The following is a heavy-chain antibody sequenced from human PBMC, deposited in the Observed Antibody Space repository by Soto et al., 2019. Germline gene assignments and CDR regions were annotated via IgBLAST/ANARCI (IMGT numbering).Heavy chain of an antibody. CDR2: IIPIFGTA. V-gene: IGHV1-69*13. Sequence: ASVKVSCKASGGTFSSYAISWVRQAPGQGLEWMGGIIPIFGTANYAQKFQGRVTITADESTSTAYMELSSLRSEDTAVYYCATHYYDSSGYYTPFDYWGQGTLVTVSS. D-gene: IGHD3-22*01. J-gene: IGHJ4*02. CDR1: GGTFSSYA. CDR3: ATHYYDSSGYYTPFDY.